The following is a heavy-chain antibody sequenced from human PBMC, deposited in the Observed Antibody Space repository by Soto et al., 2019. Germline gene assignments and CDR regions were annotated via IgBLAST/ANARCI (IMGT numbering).Heavy chain of an antibody. J-gene: IGHJ5*02. V-gene: IGHV1-18*01. CDR1: GYTFTNYG. CDR3: VGANLDGVVLPPAGFVLGFDP. D-gene: IGHD2-2*01. CDR2: ISPRNGNT. Sequence: VQLVQSGGDVKKPGASVKVSCKASGYTFTNYGISWVRQAPGQGLEWVGWISPRNGNTHCAQKPQGRGTMTTDTSPSTAYMELRSLRSDDTAVYYCVGANLDGVVLPPAGFVLGFDPWGEGTLITVSS.